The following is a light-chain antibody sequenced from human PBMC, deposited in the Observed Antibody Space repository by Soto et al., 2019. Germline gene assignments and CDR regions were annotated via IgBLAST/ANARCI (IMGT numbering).Light chain of an antibody. CDR3: QQYDNLPYT. V-gene: IGKV1-33*01. Sequence: DIQMTQSPSSLSASVGDRVTTTCQASQDISNYLTWYQQKPGKAPKLLIYAASNLETGVASRYSGRGCGPDFTFTISSLQPEEIATYYCQQYDNLPYTFGQGTKLEIK. CDR1: QDISNY. CDR2: AAS. J-gene: IGKJ2*01.